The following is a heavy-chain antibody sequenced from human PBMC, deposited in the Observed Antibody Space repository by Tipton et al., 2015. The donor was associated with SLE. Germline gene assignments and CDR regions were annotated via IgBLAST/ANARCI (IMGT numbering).Heavy chain of an antibody. CDR1: GFTFNRYW. V-gene: IGHV3-74*01. Sequence: SLRLSCAASGFTFNRYWMHWVRQAPGKGLMWVSRIDSDGTITNYADTVKGRFTISRDNAKDTLYLQMNSLTAEDTAVYYCARVWVGTTTTLPFDYWGQGTLVTVSS. J-gene: IGHJ4*02. D-gene: IGHD1-26*01. CDR2: IDSDGTIT. CDR3: ARVWVGTTTTLPFDY.